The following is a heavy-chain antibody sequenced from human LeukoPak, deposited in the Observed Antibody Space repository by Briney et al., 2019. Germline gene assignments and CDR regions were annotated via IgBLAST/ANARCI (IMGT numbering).Heavy chain of an antibody. J-gene: IGHJ4*02. CDR2: IYYSGST. D-gene: IGHD1-26*01. CDR1: SGSISSSSYY. CDR3: ARVHTRRVGATTYYFDY. Sequence: SETLSLTCTVSSGSISSSSYYWGWIRQPPGKGLEWIGSIYYSGSTYYNPSLKSRVTISVDTSKNQFSLKLSSVTAADTAVYYCARVHTRRVGATTYYFDYWGQGTLVTVSS. V-gene: IGHV4-39*07.